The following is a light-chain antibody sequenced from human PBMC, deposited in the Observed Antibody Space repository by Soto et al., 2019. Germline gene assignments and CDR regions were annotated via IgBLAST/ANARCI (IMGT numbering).Light chain of an antibody. CDR2: KAS. CDR3: QQYNS. J-gene: IGKJ1*01. V-gene: IGKV1-5*03. CDR1: QSISSW. Sequence: DTQMTQSPSTLSASVGDRVTITCRASQSISSWLAWYQQKPGKAPKLLIYKASSLESGVPSRFSGSGSGTEFTLTISSLQPDDFATDYCQQYNSFGQGTKVEIK.